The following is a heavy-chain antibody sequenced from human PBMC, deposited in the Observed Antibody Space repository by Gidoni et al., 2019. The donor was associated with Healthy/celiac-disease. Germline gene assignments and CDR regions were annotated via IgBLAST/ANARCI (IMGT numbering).Heavy chain of an antibody. CDR2: ISGSGGST. CDR1: GFPFSSYA. V-gene: IGHV3-23*01. D-gene: IGHD6-19*01. Sequence: EVQLLESGGGLVQPGGSLRLSCAASGFPFSSYAMSWVRQAPGKGLEWLSAISGSGGSTYYADSVKGRFTISRDNSKNTLYLQMNSLRAEDTAVYYCAKDHEQWLDSNFDYWGQGTLVTVSS. J-gene: IGHJ4*02. CDR3: AKDHEQWLDSNFDY.